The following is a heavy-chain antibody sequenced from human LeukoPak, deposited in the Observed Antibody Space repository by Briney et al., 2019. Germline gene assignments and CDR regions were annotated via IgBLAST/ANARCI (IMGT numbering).Heavy chain of an antibody. CDR3: AGIYSSSWYDFDY. J-gene: IGHJ4*02. CDR2: ISSSSSYI. V-gene: IGHV3-21*01. CDR1: GFTFSSYS. D-gene: IGHD6-13*01. Sequence: GGSLRLSCAASGFTFSSYSMNWVRQAPGKGLEWVSSISSSSSYIYYADSVKGRFTISRDNAKNSLYLQMNSLRAEDTAVYYCAGIYSSSWYDFDYWGQGTLVTVSS.